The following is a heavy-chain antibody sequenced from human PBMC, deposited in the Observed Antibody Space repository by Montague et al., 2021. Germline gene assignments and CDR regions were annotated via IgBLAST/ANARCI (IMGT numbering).Heavy chain of an antibody. CDR3: ARQGFYESGGFFI. J-gene: IGHJ4*02. Sequence: SETLSLTCSVSGDSINGWYWSWIRQPPGKGREWMGSVFYSGATTYNPPLKSRVTMSADTSKNQVSLKVNSVTAADTAVYYCARQGFYESGGFFIWGLGTLVTVSS. V-gene: IGHV4-59*01. D-gene: IGHD3-22*01. CDR2: VFYSGAT. CDR1: GDSINGWY.